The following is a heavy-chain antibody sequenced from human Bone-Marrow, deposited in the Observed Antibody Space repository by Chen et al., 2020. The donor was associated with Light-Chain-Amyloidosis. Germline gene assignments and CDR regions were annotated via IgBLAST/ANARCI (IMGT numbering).Heavy chain of an antibody. CDR2: IYHSGSI. V-gene: IGHV4-30-4*01. J-gene: IGHJ6*03. CDR1: GGSISSGDYY. CDR3: AREVAANYNFYMDV. D-gene: IGHD6-25*01. Sequence: QVQLQESGPGLVKPSQTLSLTCTVSGGSISSGDYYWSWLRQPPGKGLQWIGYIYHSGSINHNPSLNSRVTRSVDTSRNQFSLKLTSVTAADTAVYYCAREVAANYNFYMDVWGKGTTVIVSS.